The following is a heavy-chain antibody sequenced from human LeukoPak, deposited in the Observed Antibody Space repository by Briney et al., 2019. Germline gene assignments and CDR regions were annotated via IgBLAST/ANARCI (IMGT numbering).Heavy chain of an antibody. CDR1: GFTFSSYA. D-gene: IGHD6-6*01. Sequence: GGSLRLSCAASGFTFSSYAMHWVRQAPGKGLEWVAVISYDGSNKYYADSVKGRFTISRDNSKNTLYLQMNSLRAEDTAVYYCARRSSSSGVLFYYYMDVWGKGTTVTVSS. V-gene: IGHV3-30*04. J-gene: IGHJ6*03. CDR2: ISYDGSNK. CDR3: ARRSSSSGVLFYYYMDV.